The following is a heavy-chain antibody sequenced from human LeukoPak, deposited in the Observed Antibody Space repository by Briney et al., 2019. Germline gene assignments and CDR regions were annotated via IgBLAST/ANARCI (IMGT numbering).Heavy chain of an antibody. V-gene: IGHV4-31*03. CDR1: GGSISSGGYY. Sequence: SETLSLTCTVSGGSISSGGYYWSLIRQHPGKGLEWIGYIYYSGSTYYNPSLKSRVTISVDTSKNQFSLKLSSVTAADTAVYYCARGTGSYYYYYGMDVWGQGTTVTVSS. J-gene: IGHJ6*02. D-gene: IGHD1-14*01. CDR2: IYYSGST. CDR3: ARGTGSYYYYYGMDV.